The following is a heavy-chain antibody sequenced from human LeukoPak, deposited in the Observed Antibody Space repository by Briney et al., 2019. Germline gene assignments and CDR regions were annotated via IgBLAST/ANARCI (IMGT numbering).Heavy chain of an antibody. CDR1: GGSISSSSYY. CDR2: IYYSGST. V-gene: IGHV4-39*07. D-gene: IGHD3-22*01. J-gene: IGHJ4*02. Sequence: SETLSLTCTVSGGSISSSSYYWGWIRQPPGKGLEWIGSIYYSGSTCYNPSLKSRVTISVDTSKNQFSLKLSSVTAADTAVYYCARDNPIVVPTHFDYWGQGTLVTVSS. CDR3: ARDNPIVVPTHFDY.